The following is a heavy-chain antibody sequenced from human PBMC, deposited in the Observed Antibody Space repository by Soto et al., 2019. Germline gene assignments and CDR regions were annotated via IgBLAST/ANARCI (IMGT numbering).Heavy chain of an antibody. V-gene: IGHV3-21*05. D-gene: IGHD3-16*01. CDR1: GFTFSGSA. Sequence: PGGSLRLSCAASGFTFSGSAMHWVRQASGKGLEWVGRITISRDNAKNSLYLQMNSLRAEDTAVYYCARDLPNLPGEALWGQGALVTVSS. J-gene: IGHJ4*02. CDR3: ARDLPNLPGEAL.